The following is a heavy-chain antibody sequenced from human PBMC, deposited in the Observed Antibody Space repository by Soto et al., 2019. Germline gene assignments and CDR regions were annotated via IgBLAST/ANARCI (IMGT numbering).Heavy chain of an antibody. CDR2: IYPGDSDT. V-gene: IGHV5-51*01. CDR1: GYSFTSYW. Sequence: RESLKISCKGSGYSFTSYWLGWVRQMPGKGLEWMGIIYPGDSDTRYSPSFQGQVTISADKSISTAYLQWSSLKAPDTAMYYCASQSGGTAGTTPYYYYGMDVWGQGTTVTVSS. D-gene: IGHD6-13*01. J-gene: IGHJ6*02. CDR3: ASQSGGTAGTTPYYYYGMDV.